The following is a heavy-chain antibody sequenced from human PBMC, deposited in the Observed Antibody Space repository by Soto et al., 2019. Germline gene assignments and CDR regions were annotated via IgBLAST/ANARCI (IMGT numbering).Heavy chain of an antibody. D-gene: IGHD7-27*01. CDR3: ARPGAWAPLDD. CDR1: GGSVASSRYY. Sequence: QLHLQGSGPGLVKPSETLSLTCSVSGGSVASSRYYWGWIRQPPGEGLEWVVSMYYGANTFYNRSPKSRDTRYMEISKNQFFLRLSSGTAADSAGYDCARPGAWAPLDDWGQGTLVTVSS. J-gene: IGHJ4*02. CDR2: MYYGANT. V-gene: IGHV4-39*01.